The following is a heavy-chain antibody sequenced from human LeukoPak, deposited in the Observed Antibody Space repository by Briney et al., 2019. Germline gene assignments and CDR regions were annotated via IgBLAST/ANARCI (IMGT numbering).Heavy chain of an antibody. CDR1: GYTFTSYY. CDR3: ARDRRIAGGYNWFDP. V-gene: IGHV1-46*01. J-gene: IGHJ5*02. CDR2: INPSGGST. Sequence: ASVKVSCKASGYTFTSYYMHWVRQAPGQGLEWMGIINPSGGSTSYAQKFQGRVTMTRDTSTSTVYMELSSLRSEDTAVYYCARDRRIAGGYNWFDPGAREPWSPSPQ. D-gene: IGHD6-13*01.